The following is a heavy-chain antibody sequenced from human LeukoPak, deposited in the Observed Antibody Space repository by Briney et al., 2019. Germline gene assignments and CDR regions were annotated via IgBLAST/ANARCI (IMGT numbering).Heavy chain of an antibody. CDR3: ARGLPEGYSSSSEGHVDYYYYMDV. CDR1: GGTFSSYA. Sequence: SVKVSCKASGGTFSSYAISWVRQAPGQGLEWMGGIIPIFGTANYAQKFQARVTITTDESTSTAYMELSSLRSEDTAVYYCARGLPEGYSSSSEGHVDYYYYMDVWGKGTTVTVSS. D-gene: IGHD6-6*01. V-gene: IGHV1-69*05. J-gene: IGHJ6*03. CDR2: IIPIFGTA.